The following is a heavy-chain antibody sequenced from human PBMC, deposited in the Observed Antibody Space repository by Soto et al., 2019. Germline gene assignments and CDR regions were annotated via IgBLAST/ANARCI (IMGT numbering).Heavy chain of an antibody. Sequence: QVQLVESGGGVVQPGRSLRLSCAASGFTFSSYAMHWVRQAPGKGLEWVAVISYDGSNKYYADSVKGRFTISRDNSKKPLNRQRNGRGAGATAVYYCGRDSWTRGSGSLEDYWGQGTLVTVSS. CDR1: GFTFSSYA. CDR2: ISYDGSNK. J-gene: IGHJ4*02. V-gene: IGHV3-30-3*01. CDR3: GRDSWTRGSGSLEDY. D-gene: IGHD3-10*01.